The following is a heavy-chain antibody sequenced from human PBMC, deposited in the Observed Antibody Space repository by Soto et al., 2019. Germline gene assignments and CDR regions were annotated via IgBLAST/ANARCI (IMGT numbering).Heavy chain of an antibody. CDR1: GFTFNNYA. V-gene: IGHV3-23*01. CDR2: IRGGGDTT. J-gene: IGHJ4*02. D-gene: IGHD3-10*01. CDR3: AKGRGGSGSLTPRVDF. Sequence: EVQLLESGGGLVQPGGSLRLSCAASGFTFNNYAWTWARQAPGKGLGWVSAIRGGGDTTSYADSVKGRFTVSRDGSKNTLYLQMSSLRAEDTALYYCAKGRGGSGSLTPRVDFWGQGTLVTVSS.